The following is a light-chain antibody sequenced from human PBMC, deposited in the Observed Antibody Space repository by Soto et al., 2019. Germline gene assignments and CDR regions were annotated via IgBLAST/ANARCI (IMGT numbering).Light chain of an antibody. J-gene: IGKJ1*01. CDR1: QSINNC. CDR2: AAS. V-gene: IGKV1-39*01. CDR3: HQTYIAPAT. Sequence: DIQMTQSPSSLSASVGDRVTITCRASQSINNCLSWFQQKPGQAPKLLIYAASSLQSGVPSRFSGSGSGTDFILTIDSLQPEDFATYFCHQTYIAPATFGQVTKVGVK.